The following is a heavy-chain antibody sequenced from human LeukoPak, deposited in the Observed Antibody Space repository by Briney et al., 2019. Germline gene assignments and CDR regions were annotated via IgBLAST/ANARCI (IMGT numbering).Heavy chain of an antibody. CDR1: GFTFSSYS. CDR3: ARQADYNLLTGYYKGHLDC. Sequence: GGSLRLSCAASGFTFSSYSMNWVRQAPGKGLEWVSSISSSSSYIYYADSVKGRFTISRDNAKNSLYLRMNSLRAEDTAVYYCARQADYNLLTGYYKGHLDCWGQGTLVTVSS. D-gene: IGHD3-9*01. CDR2: ISSSSSYI. V-gene: IGHV3-21*01. J-gene: IGHJ4*02.